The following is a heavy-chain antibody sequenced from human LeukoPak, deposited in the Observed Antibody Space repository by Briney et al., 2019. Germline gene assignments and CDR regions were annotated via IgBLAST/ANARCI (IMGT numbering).Heavy chain of an antibody. J-gene: IGHJ3*02. V-gene: IGHV1-18*01. D-gene: IGHD6-19*01. CDR3: ARVWLGNAFDI. CDR1: GYTFSIYG. Sequence: GASVTVSFKASGYTFSIYGITWVRQAPGQGLEWMGWISTYNGNTKYTHKLQARITMTTDTSTNTAYMELRSLRSDDTALYYCARVWLGNAFDIWGQGTMVTVSS. CDR2: ISTYNGNT.